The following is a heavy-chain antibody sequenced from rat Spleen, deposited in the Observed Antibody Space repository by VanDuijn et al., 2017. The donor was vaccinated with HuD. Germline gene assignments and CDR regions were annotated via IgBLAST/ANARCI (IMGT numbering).Heavy chain of an antibody. CDR2: ISYDGTAT. CDR1: GFTFSDHA. CDR3: ARGGFFRY. J-gene: IGHJ2*01. Sequence: EVQLVESGGRLVQPGNSLKLSCAASGFTFSDHALAWVRQFPKKGLEWVASISYDGTATYYRDSVKGRFTISRDNAKTTLYLQMDSLRSEDTATYYCARGGFFRYWGQGVMVTVSS. D-gene: IGHD1-6*01. V-gene: IGHV5-17*01.